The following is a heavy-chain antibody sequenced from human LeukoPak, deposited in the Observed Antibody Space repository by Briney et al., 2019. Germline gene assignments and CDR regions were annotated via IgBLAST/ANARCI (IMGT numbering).Heavy chain of an antibody. CDR3: ARRDSSGWYDVIDY. CDR2: IYYSGST. J-gene: IGHJ4*02. D-gene: IGHD6-19*01. V-gene: IGHV4-39*01. Sequence: SETLSLTCTVSGGSISSSSYYWGWIRQPPGKGLEWIGSIYYSGSTYYNPSLKSRVTISVDTSKNQFSLKLSSVTAADTAVYYCARRDSSGWYDVIDYWGQGTLVTVSS. CDR1: GGSISSSSYY.